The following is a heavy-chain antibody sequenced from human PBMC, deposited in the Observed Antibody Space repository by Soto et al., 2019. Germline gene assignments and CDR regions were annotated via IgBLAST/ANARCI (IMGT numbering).Heavy chain of an antibody. J-gene: IGHJ6*02. CDR3: ARDVGYSSSWRGYYYYYGMDV. Sequence: SETLSLTCAVYGGSFSGYYWSWIRQPPGKGLEWIGEINHSGSTNYNPSLKSRVTISVDTSKNQFSLKLSSVTAADTAVYYCARDVGYSSSWRGYYYYYGMDVWGQGTTVTVSS. D-gene: IGHD6-13*01. V-gene: IGHV4-34*01. CDR2: INHSGST. CDR1: GGSFSGYY.